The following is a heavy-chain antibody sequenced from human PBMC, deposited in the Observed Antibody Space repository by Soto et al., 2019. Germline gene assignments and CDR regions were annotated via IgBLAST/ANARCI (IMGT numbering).Heavy chain of an antibody. V-gene: IGHV3-30*18. CDR2: ISYDGSNK. D-gene: IGHD3-22*01. CDR3: AKISGDYYDSSGYYGAFDI. J-gene: IGHJ3*02. Sequence: QVQLVESGGGVVQPGRSLRLSCAASGFTFSSYGMHWVRQAPGKGLEWVAVISYDGSNKYYADSVKGRFTISRDNSKSTLYLQMNSLRAEDTAVYYCAKISGDYYDSSGYYGAFDIWGQGTMVTVSS. CDR1: GFTFSSYG.